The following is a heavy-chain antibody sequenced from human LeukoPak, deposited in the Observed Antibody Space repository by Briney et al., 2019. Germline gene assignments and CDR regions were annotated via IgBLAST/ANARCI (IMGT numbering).Heavy chain of an antibody. D-gene: IGHD5-18*01. J-gene: IGHJ4*02. Sequence: SETLSLTCTVSGGSISSHYWSWIRQPPGKGLEWIAYLFDSVNTKDSLSLQSRLTLSADTSKNQFSLRLSSVTAADTAVYYCATIKRGSIFGYFDFWGQGIKVTVSS. CDR2: LFDSVNT. CDR3: ATIKRGSIFGYFDF. CDR1: GGSISSHY. V-gene: IGHV4-59*11.